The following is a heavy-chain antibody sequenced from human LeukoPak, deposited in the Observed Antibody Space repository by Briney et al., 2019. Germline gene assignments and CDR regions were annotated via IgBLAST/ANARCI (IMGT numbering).Heavy chain of an antibody. V-gene: IGHV3-30*18. J-gene: IGHJ1*01. CDR1: GFTFSSYG. CDR2: ISYDGSNK. CDR3: AKEGKRGSGSYRGYFQH. Sequence: QPGRSLRLSCAASGFTFSSYGMHWVRQAPGKGLEWVAVISYDGSNKYYADSVKGRFTISRDNSKNTLYLQMNSLRAEDTAVYYCAKEGKRGSGSYRGYFQHWGQGTLVTVSS. D-gene: IGHD3-10*01.